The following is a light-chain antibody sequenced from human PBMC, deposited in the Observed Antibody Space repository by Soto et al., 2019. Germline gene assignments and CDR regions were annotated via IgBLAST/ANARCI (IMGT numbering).Light chain of an antibody. CDR3: QQANSFPYT. Sequence: DTQMTQSPSSVSASVGDRVTITCRASQGVSSWLAWYQRKTGKAPKLLIYPASSLQSGVPSRFSGSGSGTDFTLTISSLQPEDFATYYCQQANSFPYTFGQGTKVEIK. CDR2: PAS. V-gene: IGKV1-12*01. CDR1: QGVSSW. J-gene: IGKJ2*01.